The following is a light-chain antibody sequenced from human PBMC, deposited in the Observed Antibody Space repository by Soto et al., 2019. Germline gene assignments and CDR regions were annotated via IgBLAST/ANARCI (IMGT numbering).Light chain of an antibody. CDR3: QQYGNPGT. J-gene: IGKJ1*01. V-gene: IGKV3-20*01. CDR1: QIVINSY. CDR2: GAS. Sequence: IVLTQSPGTLSLSPGERATLSCRASQIVINSYLAWYQQTPGQAPRLLIYGASIRASGIPDRFSGSGSGTDFPLTISRLEPEYFAVYYCQQYGNPGTFGQGTKVEIK.